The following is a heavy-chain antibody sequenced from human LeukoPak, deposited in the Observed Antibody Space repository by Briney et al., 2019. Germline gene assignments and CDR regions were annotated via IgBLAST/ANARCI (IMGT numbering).Heavy chain of an antibody. Sequence: SETLSLTCTVSGGSISSYYWSWIRQPPGKGLEWIGYIYYSGSTNYNPSLKSRVTISLDTSKNQFSLKLSSVTAADTAVFYCARSGGPDYYDSSAFDIWGQGTMVTVSS. CDR3: ARSGGPDYYDSSAFDI. V-gene: IGHV4-59*08. CDR1: GGSISSYY. D-gene: IGHD3-22*01. J-gene: IGHJ3*02. CDR2: IYYSGST.